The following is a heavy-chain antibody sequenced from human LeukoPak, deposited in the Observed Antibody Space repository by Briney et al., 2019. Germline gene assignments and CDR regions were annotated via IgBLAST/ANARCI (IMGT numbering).Heavy chain of an antibody. CDR1: GFTFSNAW. CDR2: IKSKTDGGTT. CDR3: TTPVVPAADPYYYYYMDV. D-gene: IGHD2-2*01. J-gene: IGHJ6*03. V-gene: IGHV3-15*01. Sequence: GGSLRLSCAASGFTFSNAWMSWVRQAPGKGLEWVGRIKSKTDGGTTDYAAPVKGRFTISRDDSKNTLYLQMNSLKTEDTAVYYCTTPVVPAADPYYYYYMDVWGKGTTVTVSS.